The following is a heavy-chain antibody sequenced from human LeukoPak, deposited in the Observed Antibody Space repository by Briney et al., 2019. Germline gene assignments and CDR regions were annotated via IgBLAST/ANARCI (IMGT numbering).Heavy chain of an antibody. CDR2: INPSGGST. V-gene: IGHV1-46*01. CDR1: GYTFTGYY. Sequence: ASVKVSCKASGYTFTGYYMHWVRQAPGQGLEWMGIINPSGGSTSYAQKFQGRVTMTRDMSTSTVYMELSSLRSEDTAVYYCARGIGSGSYEDDFDYWGQGTLVTVSS. J-gene: IGHJ4*02. CDR3: ARGIGSGSYEDDFDY. D-gene: IGHD1-26*01.